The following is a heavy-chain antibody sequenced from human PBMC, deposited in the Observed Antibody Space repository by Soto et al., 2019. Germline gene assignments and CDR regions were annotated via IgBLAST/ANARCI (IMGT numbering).Heavy chain of an antibody. CDR2: IYNGGNT. V-gene: IGHV4-59*01. Sequence: PSETLFLTCTVSGGSLSNYYWSWIRQPPGKGLEWIGHIYNGGNTNYNPSLKSRVTMSVDTSKNQFSLNLNSVTTADTAVYYCARVFIYSSRNWFDPWGQGTLVTVS. CDR3: ARVFIYSSRNWFDP. CDR1: GGSLSNYY. D-gene: IGHD6-13*01. J-gene: IGHJ5*02.